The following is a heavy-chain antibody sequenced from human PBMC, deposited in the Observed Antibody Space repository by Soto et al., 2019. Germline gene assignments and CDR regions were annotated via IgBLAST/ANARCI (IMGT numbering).Heavy chain of an antibody. CDR2: IWYDGSNK. CDR1: GFTFSSYG. J-gene: IGHJ3*02. V-gene: IGHV3-33*01. Sequence: QVQLVESGGGVVQPGRSLRLSCAASGFTFSSYGMHWVRQAPGKGLEWVAVIWYDGSNKYYADSVKGRFTISRDNSKNTLYLQMNSLRAEDTAVCFCARGGLVPDAFDIWGQGTMVTVSS. CDR3: ARGGLVPDAFDI. D-gene: IGHD3-9*01.